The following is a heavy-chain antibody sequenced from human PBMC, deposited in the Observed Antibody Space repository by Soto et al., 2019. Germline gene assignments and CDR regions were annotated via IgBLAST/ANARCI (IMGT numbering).Heavy chain of an antibody. CDR2: IIPILGIA. Sequence: QVQLVQSGAEVKKPGSSVKVSCKASGGTFSSYTISWVRQAPGQGLEWMGRIIPILGIANYAQKFQGRVTITADKXTTTAYMELSSLRSEDTAVYYCASWRWYSGYDSDYWGQGTLVTVSS. D-gene: IGHD5-12*01. V-gene: IGHV1-69*02. J-gene: IGHJ4*02. CDR1: GGTFSSYT. CDR3: ASWRWYSGYDSDY.